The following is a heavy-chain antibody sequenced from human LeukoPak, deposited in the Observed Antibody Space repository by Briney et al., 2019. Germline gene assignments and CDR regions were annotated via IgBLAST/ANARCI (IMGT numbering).Heavy chain of an antibody. CDR1: GFTFSSYG. V-gene: IGHV3-48*01. CDR2: ISSSSSSI. J-gene: IGHJ4*02. CDR3: ARGARYFDY. Sequence: GGSLRLSCAASGFTFSSYGINWVRQAPGKGLEWVSYISSSSSSIYYADSVKGRFTISRDNAKNSLYLQMNSLRAADTAVYYCARGARYFDYWGQGTLVTVSS.